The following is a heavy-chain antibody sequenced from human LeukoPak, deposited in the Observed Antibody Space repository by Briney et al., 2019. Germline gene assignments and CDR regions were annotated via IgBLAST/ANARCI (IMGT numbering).Heavy chain of an antibody. D-gene: IGHD3-3*01. CDR3: ARTYDFGRGPPGDAFDN. J-gene: IGHJ3*02. Sequence: GGSLRLSCAASGFTFTIFGLNWVRQAPGKGPEWVSYIDSRSGITYYADSVQGRFAISRDDARESVFLQMDGLRVDDTAVYYCARTYDFGRGPPGDAFDNWGPGTWVIVSS. CDR2: IDSRSGIT. V-gene: IGHV3-48*01. CDR1: GFTFTIFG.